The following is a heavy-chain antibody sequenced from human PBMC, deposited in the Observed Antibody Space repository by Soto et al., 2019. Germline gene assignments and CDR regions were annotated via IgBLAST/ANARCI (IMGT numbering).Heavy chain of an antibody. D-gene: IGHD6-13*01. CDR2: IIPIFVTS. CDR1: GGSFSSSG. CDR3: ARGKSSWYSDY. Sequence: ASVKVSCKASGGSFSSSGISWVRQAPGQGLEWVGGIIPIFVTSHYAQKFQGRVTITADESTNTAYMELSSLTSEDKAVYYCARGKSSWYSDYWGQGTLVTVSS. V-gene: IGHV1-69*13. J-gene: IGHJ4*02.